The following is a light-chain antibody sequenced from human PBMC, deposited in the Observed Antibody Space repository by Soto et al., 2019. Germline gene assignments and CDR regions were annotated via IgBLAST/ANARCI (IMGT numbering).Light chain of an antibody. V-gene: IGLV2-14*01. CDR2: DVS. CDR1: NGDVGGYNY. J-gene: IGLJ1*01. Sequence: QSLLTQAAAVSGSPGQSSTIPRPPTNGDVGGYNYVSWYQQHPGKAPKFMIYDVSNRPSGVSTRFSGSKSGNTASLTISGLQAEDEADYYCNSYTTSNTRQIVFGTGTKVTVL. CDR3: NSYTTSNTRQIV.